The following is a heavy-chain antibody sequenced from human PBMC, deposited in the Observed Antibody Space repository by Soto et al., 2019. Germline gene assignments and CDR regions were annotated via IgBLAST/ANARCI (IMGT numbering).Heavy chain of an antibody. V-gene: IGHV3-23*01. CDR3: AKYSPGYSSSWYAGPPLYYYYYYGMDV. J-gene: IGHJ6*02. D-gene: IGHD6-13*01. CDR1: GFTFSSYA. CDR2: ISGSGGST. Sequence: LRLSCAASGFTFSSYAMSWVRQAPGKGLEWVSAISGSGGSTYYADSVKGRFTISRDNSKNTLYLQMNSLRAEDTAVYYCAKYSPGYSSSWYAGPPLYYYYYYGMDVWGQGTTVTVSS.